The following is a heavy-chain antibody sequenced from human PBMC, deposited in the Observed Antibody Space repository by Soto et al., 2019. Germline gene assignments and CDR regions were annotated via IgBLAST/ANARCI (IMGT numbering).Heavy chain of an antibody. J-gene: IGHJ5*02. Sequence: PGGSLRLSCAASGFTFSSYWMSWVRQAPGKGLEWVANIKQDGSEIYYVDSVKGRFTISRDNAKNSLYLQMNSLRAEDTAVYYCARMYYDFWSGFDWFDPWGQGTLVTVSS. V-gene: IGHV3-7*01. CDR2: IKQDGSEI. D-gene: IGHD3-3*01. CDR1: GFTFSSYW. CDR3: ARMYYDFWSGFDWFDP.